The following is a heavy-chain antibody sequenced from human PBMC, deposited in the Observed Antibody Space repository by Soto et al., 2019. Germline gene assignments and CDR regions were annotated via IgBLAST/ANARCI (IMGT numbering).Heavy chain of an antibody. CDR1: GFTFSDHW. Sequence: EVQLAESGGVLVQPGGSLRLSCVASGFTFSDHWMHWVRQAPGKGLVWVSRINSGGSRTNYADSVKGRFTISRDNAKNTLYLEMNSLSVEDTAVYYWARGNCSGDTCFFGGTHWGRGTLVTVSS. CDR2: INSGGSRT. V-gene: IGHV3-74*01. J-gene: IGHJ4*02. CDR3: ARGNCSGDTCFFGGTH. D-gene: IGHD2-21*02.